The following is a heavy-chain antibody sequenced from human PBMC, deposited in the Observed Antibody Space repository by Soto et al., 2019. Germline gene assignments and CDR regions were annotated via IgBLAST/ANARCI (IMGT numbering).Heavy chain of an antibody. CDR1: GFTFSSYA. CDR2: ISGSGGST. V-gene: IGHV3-23*01. D-gene: IGHD2-2*01. CDR3: AKGREYCSSTSCYRFDY. Sequence: EVQLLESGGGLVQPGGSLRLSCAASGFTFSSYAMSWVRQAPGKGLEWVSAISGSGGSTYYADSVKGRFTISRDNSKNXXYLQMNSLRAEDTAVYYCAKGREYCSSTSCYRFDYWGQGTLVTVSS. J-gene: IGHJ4*02.